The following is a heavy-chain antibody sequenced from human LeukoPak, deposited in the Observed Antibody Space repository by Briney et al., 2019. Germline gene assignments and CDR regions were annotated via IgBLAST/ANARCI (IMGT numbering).Heavy chain of an antibody. J-gene: IGHJ4*02. CDR3: ATVWDPAGY. CDR2: FDPEDGET. V-gene: IGHV1-24*01. CDR1: GYTLTELS. Sequence: ASVKVSCKVSGYTLTELSMHWVRQAPGKGLEWMGGFDPEDGETIYAQKFQGRVTMTADTSADTAYMELSSLRSEDTAVYYCATVWDPAGYWGQGTLVTVSS. D-gene: IGHD1-26*01.